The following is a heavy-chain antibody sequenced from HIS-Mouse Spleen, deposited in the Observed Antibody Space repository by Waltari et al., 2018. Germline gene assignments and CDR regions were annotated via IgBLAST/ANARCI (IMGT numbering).Heavy chain of an antibody. Sequence: QVQLVQSGAEVKKPGASVKVSCKASGYTFTGYYMHWVRQAPGQGLEWMGWINPNSGGTNDEQKFQGRVTMTRDTSISTAYMELSRLRSDDTAVYYCAREGALGYFDYWGQGTLVTVSS. CDR1: GYTFTGYY. CDR2: INPNSGGT. V-gene: IGHV1-2*02. CDR3: AREGALGYFDY. J-gene: IGHJ4*02. D-gene: IGHD7-27*01.